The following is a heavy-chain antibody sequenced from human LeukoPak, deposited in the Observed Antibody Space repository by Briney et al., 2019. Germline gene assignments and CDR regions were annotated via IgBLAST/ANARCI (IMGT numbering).Heavy chain of an antibody. D-gene: IGHD3-10*01. J-gene: IGHJ3*01. CDR3: AKVGYGSGSSHILGDAFDV. Sequence: GGSLRLSCAASGFTFSSYSTNWVRQAPGKGLEWVAVISYDGSNQHYADSVKGRFTISRDNSKNTLYLQMNSLRAEDTAVYYCAKVGYGSGSSHILGDAFDVWGQGTMVTVSS. CDR1: GFTFSSYS. CDR2: ISYDGSNQ. V-gene: IGHV3-30*18.